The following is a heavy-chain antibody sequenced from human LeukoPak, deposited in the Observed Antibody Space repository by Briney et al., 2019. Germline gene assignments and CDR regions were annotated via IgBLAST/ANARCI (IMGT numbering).Heavy chain of an antibody. CDR1: GFTLSSFA. V-gene: IGHV3-23*01. CDR3: ATYRQVMLPFES. CDR2: IFPTSREI. Sequence: GGSLRLSCAASGFTLSSFAMIWVRQPQGKGLEWVSSIFPTSREIHYADSVRGRFTISRDNSKSTLSLQMNSLRAEDTAIYYCATYRQVMLPFESWGQGTLVTVSS. J-gene: IGHJ4*02. D-gene: IGHD5-18*01.